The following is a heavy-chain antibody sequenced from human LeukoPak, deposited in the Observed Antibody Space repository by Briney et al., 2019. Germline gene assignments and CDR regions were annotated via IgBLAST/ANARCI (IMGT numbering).Heavy chain of an antibody. J-gene: IGHJ4*02. CDR2: IIPILNIV. Sequence: EASVKVSCKASGYTFTTYDISWVRQAPGQGLEWMGTIIPILNIVNYAQNFQGRVTITADTSTTTAYMEQRSLRSEDTAVYSCAIRSDGAYCGGDCFYLDYWGQGTLVTVSS. CDR3: AIRSDGAYCGGDCFYLDY. D-gene: IGHD2-21*02. CDR1: GYTFTTYD. V-gene: IGHV1-69*04.